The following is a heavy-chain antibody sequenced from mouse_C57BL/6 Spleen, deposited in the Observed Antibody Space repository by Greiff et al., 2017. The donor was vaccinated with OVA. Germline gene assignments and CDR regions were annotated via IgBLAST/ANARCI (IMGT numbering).Heavy chain of an antibody. CDR2: ILPGSGST. D-gene: IGHD4-1*02. CDR3: AIPQLGRGYWYFDV. V-gene: IGHV1-9*01. J-gene: IGHJ1*03. Sequence: VKVVESGAELMKPGASVKLSCKATGYTFTGYWIEWVKQRPGHGLEWIGEILPGSGSTNYNEKFKGKATFTADTSSNTAYMQLSSLTTEDSAIYYCAIPQLGRGYWYFDVWGTGTTVTVSS. CDR1: GYTFTGYW.